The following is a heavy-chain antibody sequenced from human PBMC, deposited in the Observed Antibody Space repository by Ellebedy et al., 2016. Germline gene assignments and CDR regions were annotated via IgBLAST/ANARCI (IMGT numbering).Heavy chain of an antibody. V-gene: IGHV3-23*01. CDR2: ISGRGGST. CDR1: GFTFSSYA. D-gene: IGHD3-10*01. Sequence: GESLKISCSASGFTFSSYAMTWVRPPSPHVPELVSAISGRGGSTYYADSVKGRFTISRDNSKNTLYLQMNSLRAEDTAGYYCARDRRVKGRGVNPNGMDVWGQGATITVSS. CDR3: ARDRRVKGRGVNPNGMDV. J-gene: IGHJ6*02.